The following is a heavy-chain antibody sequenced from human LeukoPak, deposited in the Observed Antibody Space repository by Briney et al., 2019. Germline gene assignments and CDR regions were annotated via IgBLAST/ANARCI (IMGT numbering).Heavy chain of an antibody. CDR2: ICAYNGNT. Sequence: ASVKVSCKASGYTFTSYGIRWVRQAPGQGLEWMGWICAYNGNTNYAQKLQGRVTMTTDTSTSTDYMELRSLRSDDTAVYYCARALWFGELQYWGQGTLVTVSS. J-gene: IGHJ4*02. V-gene: IGHV1-18*01. D-gene: IGHD3-10*01. CDR3: ARALWFGELQY. CDR1: GYTFTSYG.